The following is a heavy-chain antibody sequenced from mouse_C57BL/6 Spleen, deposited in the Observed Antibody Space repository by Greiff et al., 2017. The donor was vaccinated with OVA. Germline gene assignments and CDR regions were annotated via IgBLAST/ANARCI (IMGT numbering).Heavy chain of an antibody. V-gene: IGHV1-82*01. Sequence: QVQLQQSGPELVKPGASVKISCKASGYAFSSSWMNWVKQRPGKGLEWIGRIYPGDGDTNYNGKFKGKATLTADKSSSTAYMQLSSLTSEDSAVYFCARTTTVVPDYWGQGTTLTVSS. CDR1: GYAFSSSW. CDR2: IYPGDGDT. D-gene: IGHD1-1*01. CDR3: ARTTTVVPDY. J-gene: IGHJ2*01.